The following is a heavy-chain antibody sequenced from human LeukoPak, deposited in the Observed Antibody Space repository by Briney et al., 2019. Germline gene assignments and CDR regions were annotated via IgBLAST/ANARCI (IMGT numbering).Heavy chain of an antibody. J-gene: IGHJ4*02. Sequence: GGSLRLSCAASGFTFDDYGMSWVRQAPGKGLEWVANIKQDGSEKYYVDSVKGRFTISRDNAKNSLYLQMNSLRAEDTAVYYCARGPAVAAAGPFDYWGQGTLVTVSS. CDR3: ARGPAVAAAGPFDY. V-gene: IGHV3-7*01. CDR1: GFTFDDYG. D-gene: IGHD6-13*01. CDR2: IKQDGSEK.